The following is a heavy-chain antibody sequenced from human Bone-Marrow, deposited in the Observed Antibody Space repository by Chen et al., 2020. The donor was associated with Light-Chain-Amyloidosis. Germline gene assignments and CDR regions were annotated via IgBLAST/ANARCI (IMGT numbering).Heavy chain of an antibody. CDR3: ARDRFYGSGSYYIFDY. J-gene: IGHJ4*02. V-gene: IGHV1-3*01. D-gene: IGHD3-10*01. CDR2: INAGNGNT. Sequence: QVQLVQSGAVVTKHGASVKVSCHASGYTFTNYPLHWVRQALGQRLEWMGWINAGNGNTKYSQKFQGRVTITRDTSASIAYMELSSLRSEGTAVYYCARDRFYGSGSYYIFDYWGQGTLVTVSS. CDR1: GYTFTNYP.